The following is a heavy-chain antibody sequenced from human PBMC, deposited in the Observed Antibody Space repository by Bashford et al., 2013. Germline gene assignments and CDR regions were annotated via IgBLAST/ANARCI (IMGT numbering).Heavy chain of an antibody. CDR3: ASDMTYSWYYY. Sequence: SETLSLTCTVSGGSISSYYWSWIRQPPGKGLEWIGYIHHSGSTNYNPSLKSRVIMSLDTSKNQLSLKLSSVNVADTAVYYCASDMTYSWYYYWGQGTLVTVSS. V-gene: IGHV4-59*08. CDR1: GGSISSYY. J-gene: IGHJ4*02. CDR2: IHHSGST. D-gene: IGHD6-13*01.